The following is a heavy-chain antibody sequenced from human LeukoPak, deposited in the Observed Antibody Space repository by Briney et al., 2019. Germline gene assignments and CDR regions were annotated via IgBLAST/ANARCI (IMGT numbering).Heavy chain of an antibody. CDR2: IYYSGST. J-gene: IGHJ4*02. CDR1: GGSISGYY. D-gene: IGHD3-3*01. CDR3: ARVTNDFWSGYYPTAYYFDY. Sequence: SETLSLTCTVSGGSISGYYWSWIRQPPGKGLEWIGYIYYSGSTNYNPSLKSRVTISVDTSKNQFSLKLSSVTAADTAVYYCARVTNDFWSGYYPTAYYFDYWGQGTLVTVSS. V-gene: IGHV4-59*01.